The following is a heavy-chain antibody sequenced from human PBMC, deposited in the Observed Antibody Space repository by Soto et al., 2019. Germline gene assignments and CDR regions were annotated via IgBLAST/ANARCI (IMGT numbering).Heavy chain of an antibody. V-gene: IGHV3-23*01. CDR1: GFMFDNYA. D-gene: IGHD3-22*01. CDR2: ISGSGHAT. CDR3: AKGRYFDSSGGCANY. Sequence: EVRLLESGGGSVPPGASARLSCLTSGFMFDNYAMSWVRQSPARGLEWVAAISGSGHATYYTQSVRGRFTISRDKSKKTVFLQMNNLRTEDTAIYYCAKGRYFDSSGGCANYWGLGTLVIVSS. J-gene: IGHJ4*02.